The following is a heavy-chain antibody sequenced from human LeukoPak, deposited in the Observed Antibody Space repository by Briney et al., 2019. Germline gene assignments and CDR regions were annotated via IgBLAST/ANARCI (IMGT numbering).Heavy chain of an antibody. Sequence: PGGSLRLSCAASGFTFSSYGMHWVRQAPGKGLEWVAFIRYDGSNKYYADSVKGRFTISRDNSKNTLYLQMNSLRAEDTALYYCAKAPQVVPAAPLWFGELLVRDYYYGMDVWGQGTTVTVSS. D-gene: IGHD3-10*01. CDR1: GFTFSSYG. CDR2: IRYDGSNK. V-gene: IGHV3-30*02. J-gene: IGHJ6*02. CDR3: AKAPQVVPAAPLWFGELLVRDYYYGMDV.